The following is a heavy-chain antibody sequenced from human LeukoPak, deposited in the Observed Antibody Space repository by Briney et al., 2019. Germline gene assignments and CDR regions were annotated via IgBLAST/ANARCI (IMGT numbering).Heavy chain of an antibody. J-gene: IGHJ6*03. V-gene: IGHV4-38-2*01. CDR3: ARQHDSYCYYYIDV. CDR2: LYHSDSA. Sequence: SETLSLTCAVSGYTLSNGYYWVWIRQPPGRGLEWIGSLYHSDSAYHNTSLRSRVSMSVDTSKNQFSLTLSFVTAADTAVYYCARQHDSYCYYYIDVWGSGTTVTVSS. CDR1: GYTLSNGYY.